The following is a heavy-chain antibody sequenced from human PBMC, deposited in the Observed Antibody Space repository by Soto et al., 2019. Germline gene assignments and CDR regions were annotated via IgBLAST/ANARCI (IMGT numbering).Heavy chain of an antibody. D-gene: IGHD4-4*01. Sequence: QVQLVESGGGVVQPGRSLRLSCAASGFTFSSYGMHWVRQAPGKGLEWVAVIWYDGSNKYYADSVKGRFTISRDNSKNTLYLKXNXLXAEXXXXYYCAREVTTLQCFDYWGQGTLVTVSS. CDR2: IWYDGSNK. CDR3: AREVTTLQCFDY. J-gene: IGHJ4*02. CDR1: GFTFSSYG. V-gene: IGHV3-33*01.